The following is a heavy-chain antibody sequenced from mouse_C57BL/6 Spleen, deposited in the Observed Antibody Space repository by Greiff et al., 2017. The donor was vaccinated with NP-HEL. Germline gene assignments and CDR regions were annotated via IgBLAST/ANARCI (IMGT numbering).Heavy chain of an antibody. CDR3: ARGTVDWYFDV. Sequence: EVHLVESGGGLVKPGGSLKLSCAASGFTFSDYGMHWVRQAPEKGLEWVAYISSGSSTIYYADTVKGRFTISRDNAKNTLFLQMTSLRSEDTAMYYCARGTVDWYFDVWGTGTTVTVSS. V-gene: IGHV5-17*01. D-gene: IGHD1-1*01. CDR1: GFTFSDYG. J-gene: IGHJ1*03. CDR2: ISSGSSTI.